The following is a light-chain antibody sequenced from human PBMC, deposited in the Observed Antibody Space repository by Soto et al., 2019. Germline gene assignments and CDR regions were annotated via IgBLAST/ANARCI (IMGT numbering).Light chain of an antibody. CDR1: QNIDRW. CDR3: QQASGSLT. V-gene: IGKV1D-12*01. J-gene: IGKJ5*01. Sequence: DIQMTQSPSSVSASVGDRVTITCRASQNIDRWLAWYQQTPGKAPKVLIYAASTLQSGVPSRFSGSGSGTEFTLTISSLQPEDFATYYCQQASGSLTFGPGTRLENK. CDR2: AAS.